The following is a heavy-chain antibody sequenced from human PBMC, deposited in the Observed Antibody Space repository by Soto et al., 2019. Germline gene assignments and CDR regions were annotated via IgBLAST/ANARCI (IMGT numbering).Heavy chain of an antibody. CDR1: GFTFSSYA. J-gene: IGHJ2*01. D-gene: IGHD1-7*01. V-gene: IGHV3-64*01. CDR2: ISSNGGST. CDR3: ARGRNWNYAYWYFDL. Sequence: GGSLRLSCAASGFTFSSYAMHWVRQAPGKGLEYVSAISSNGGSTYYANSVKGRFTISRDNSKNTLYLQMGSLRAEDMAVYYCARGRNWNYAYWYFDLWGRGTLVTVSS.